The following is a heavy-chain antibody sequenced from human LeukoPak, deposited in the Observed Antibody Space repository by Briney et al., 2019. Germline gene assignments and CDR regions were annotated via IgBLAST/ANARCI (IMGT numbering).Heavy chain of an antibody. Sequence: PGGSLRLSCAASGFTFSSYSMNWVRQAPGKGLEWVSSISSSSSYIYYADSVKGRFTISRDNAKNSLYLQMNSLRAKDTAVYYCARDVSSGWNLFDYWGQGTLVTVSS. CDR3: ARDVSSGWNLFDY. CDR2: ISSSSSYI. D-gene: IGHD6-19*01. V-gene: IGHV3-21*01. J-gene: IGHJ4*02. CDR1: GFTFSSYS.